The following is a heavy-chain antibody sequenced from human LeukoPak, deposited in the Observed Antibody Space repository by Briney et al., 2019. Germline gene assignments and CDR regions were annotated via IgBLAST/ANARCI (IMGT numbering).Heavy chain of an antibody. V-gene: IGHV3-NL1*01. Sequence: PGRSLRLSCAASGXTFSSYGMHWVRQAPGKGLEWVAVIYSGGRTYYADSVKGRFTISRDNSKNTLYLQMNSLRAEDTAVYYCARRGVVVAAAPFGAFDIWGQGTMVTVSS. D-gene: IGHD2-15*01. CDR3: ARRGVVVAAAPFGAFDI. CDR2: IYSGGRT. CDR1: GXTFSSYG. J-gene: IGHJ3*02.